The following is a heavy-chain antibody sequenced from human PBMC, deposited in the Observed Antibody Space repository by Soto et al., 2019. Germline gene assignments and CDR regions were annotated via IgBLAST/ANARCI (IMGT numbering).Heavy chain of an antibody. V-gene: IGHV3-30*18. CDR2: ISFAGRNT. CDR1: GFTFNNYG. Sequence: QVHLVESGGGVVQPGRSLRLSCAASGFTFNNYGMHWVRQAPGKGLEWVVVISFAGRNTYYSDSVKGRFTISRDNSKNTLDLQLTSLLVEDTAVYYCAKQTGSESYFNGGSGGHFYFWGQGTLVTVSS. D-gene: IGHD3-10*01. CDR3: AKQTGSESYFNGGSGGHFYF. J-gene: IGHJ4*02.